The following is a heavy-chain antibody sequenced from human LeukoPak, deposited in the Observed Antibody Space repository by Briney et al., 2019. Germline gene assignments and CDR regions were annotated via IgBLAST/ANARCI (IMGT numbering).Heavy chain of an antibody. CDR1: GGSFSGYY. Sequence: PSETLSLTCAVYGGSFSGYYWSWIRQPPGKGLEWIGEINHSGNTNYNPSLKRRVTISVDTSKNQLSLKLSSVTAADTAVYYCARAPTTYYYDSSGHKRTYFDYWGQGTLVTVSS. CDR2: INHSGNT. D-gene: IGHD3-22*01. CDR3: ARAPTTYYYDSSGHKRTYFDY. J-gene: IGHJ4*02. V-gene: IGHV4-34*01.